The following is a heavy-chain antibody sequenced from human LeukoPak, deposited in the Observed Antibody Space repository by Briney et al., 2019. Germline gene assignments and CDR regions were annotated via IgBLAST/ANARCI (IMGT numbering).Heavy chain of an antibody. Sequence: PSETLSLTCIVSGGSISSYYWSWIRQPPGKGLEWSGYIYYSGSTNYNPSLKSRVTISVDTSKNPFSLKLSSVTAADTAVYYCARGGSSRYGMAGWGQGTTVTVSS. CDR1: GGSISSYY. D-gene: IGHD6-13*01. CDR3: ARGGSSRYGMAG. CDR2: IYYSGST. J-gene: IGHJ6*02. V-gene: IGHV4-59*01.